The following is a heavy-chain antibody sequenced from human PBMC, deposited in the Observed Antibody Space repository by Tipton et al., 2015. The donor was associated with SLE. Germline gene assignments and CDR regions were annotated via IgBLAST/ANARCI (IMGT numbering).Heavy chain of an antibody. CDR2: IFYSGST. J-gene: IGHJ4*02. V-gene: IGHV4-59*01. CDR3: ARSLGTYYYDSTVAV. D-gene: IGHD3-22*01. Sequence: LRLSCTVSGGSISSYYWSWIRQSPGKGLEWIGYIFYSGSTNYNPSLKSRVTISVDTSKNQFSLKLSSVTAADTAVYYCARSLGTYYYDSTVAVGGRGALVAVAS. CDR1: GGSISSYY.